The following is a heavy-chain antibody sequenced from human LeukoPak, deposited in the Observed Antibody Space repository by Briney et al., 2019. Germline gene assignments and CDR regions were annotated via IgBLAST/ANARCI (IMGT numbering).Heavy chain of an antibody. CDR2: IYYSGST. D-gene: IGHD4-17*01. J-gene: IGHJ3*02. V-gene: IGHV4-59*01. Sequence: SETLSLTCTVSGGSISSYYWSWIRQPPGKGLEWIGYIYYSGSTNYNPSLKSRVTISVDTSKNQFSLKLSSVTAADTAVCYCARDVYGDYEDGAHAFDIWGQGTMVTVSS. CDR1: GGSISSYY. CDR3: ARDVYGDYEDGAHAFDI.